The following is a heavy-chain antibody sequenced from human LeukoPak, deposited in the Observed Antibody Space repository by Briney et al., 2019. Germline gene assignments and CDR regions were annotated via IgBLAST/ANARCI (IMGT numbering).Heavy chain of an antibody. V-gene: IGHV4-61*01. CDR3: ARDIAAAGTNWFDP. J-gene: IGHJ5*02. CDR2: IYYSGST. D-gene: IGHD6-13*01. CDR1: GGSVGSGSYY. Sequence: SETLSLTCTVSGGSVGSGSYYWSWIRQPPGKGLEWIGYIYYSGSTNYNPSLKSRVTISVDTSKNQFSLKLSSVTAADTAVYYCARDIAAAGTNWFDPWGQGTLVTVSS.